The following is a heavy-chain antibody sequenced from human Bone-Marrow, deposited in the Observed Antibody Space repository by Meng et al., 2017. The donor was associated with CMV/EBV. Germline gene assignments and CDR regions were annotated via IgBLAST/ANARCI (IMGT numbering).Heavy chain of an antibody. Sequence: GESLKISCAASGFTFSSYAMSWVRQAPGKGLEWVSAISGSGGSTYYADSVKGRFTISRDNSKNTLYVQMNSLRAEDTAVYYCAKVPTHCSSTRCYMSYYGMDVWGQGTTVTVSS. CDR2: ISGSGGST. J-gene: IGHJ6*02. V-gene: IGHV3-23*01. CDR1: GFTFSSYA. D-gene: IGHD2-2*02. CDR3: AKVPTHCSSTRCYMSYYGMDV.